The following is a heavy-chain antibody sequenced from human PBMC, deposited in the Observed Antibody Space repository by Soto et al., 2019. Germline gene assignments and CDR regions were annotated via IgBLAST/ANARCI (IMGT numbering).Heavy chain of an antibody. CDR3: ATVDVSGYYNAVNYYGMDV. D-gene: IGHD3-22*01. V-gene: IGHV1-24*01. CDR1: GYTLTELS. Sequence: ASVKLSCKVSGYTLTELSMHWVRQAPGKGLEWMGGFDPEDGETIYAQKFQGRVTMTEDTSTDTAYMELSSLRSEDTAVYYCATVDVSGYYNAVNYYGMDVWGQGTTVTVSS. J-gene: IGHJ6*02. CDR2: FDPEDGET.